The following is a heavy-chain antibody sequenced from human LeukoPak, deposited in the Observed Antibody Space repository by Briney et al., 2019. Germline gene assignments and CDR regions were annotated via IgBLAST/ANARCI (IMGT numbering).Heavy chain of an antibody. CDR3: ARDYEQLVDFDY. J-gene: IGHJ4*02. D-gene: IGHD6-6*01. V-gene: IGHV1-8*02. CDR2: MNPNSGNT. CDR1: GYTFTGYY. Sequence: ASVKVSCKASGYTFTGYYMHWVRQAPGQGLEWMGWMNPNSGNTGYAQKFQGRVTMTRNTSISTAYMELSSLRSEDTAVYYCARDYEQLVDFDYWGQGTLVTVSS.